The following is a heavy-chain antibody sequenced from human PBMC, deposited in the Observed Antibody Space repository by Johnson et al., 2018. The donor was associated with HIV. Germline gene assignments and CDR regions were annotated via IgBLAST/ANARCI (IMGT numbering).Heavy chain of an antibody. CDR2: ISATDNST. CDR3: AKGEGYCVADCLDTFEI. Sequence: LESGGGLVQPGGSLRLSCAASGFTFSSYAMTWVRQAPGKGLEWVSAISATDNSTYYAESVRGRFTISRDNSKYTLYLQMNSLGAEDTALYDCAKGEGYCVADCLDTFEIWGEGTIVTVSS. CDR1: GFTFSSYA. V-gene: IGHV3-23*01. J-gene: IGHJ3*02. D-gene: IGHD2-21*01.